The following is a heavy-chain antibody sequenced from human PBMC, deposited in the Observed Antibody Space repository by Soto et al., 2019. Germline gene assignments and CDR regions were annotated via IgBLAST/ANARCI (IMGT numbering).Heavy chain of an antibody. CDR2: ISAYNGNT. Sequence: QVQLVQSGAEVKKPGASVKVSCNASGYTFSSYGISWVRQAPGQGLEWMAWISAYNGNTNYAQRLQGRVTLTTDTSTSTAYMELRSLRYDDTAVYFCARVKSVRGVFPNTAAEYYYNMDVWGQGTTVTVSS. CDR1: GYTFSSYG. V-gene: IGHV1-18*01. CDR3: ARVKSVRGVFPNTAAEYYYNMDV. D-gene: IGHD3-10*01. J-gene: IGHJ6*02.